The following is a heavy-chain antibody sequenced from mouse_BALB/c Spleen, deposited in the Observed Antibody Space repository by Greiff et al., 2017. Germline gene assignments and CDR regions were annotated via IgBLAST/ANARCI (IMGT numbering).Heavy chain of an antibody. Sequence: QVQLQQSGAELVRPGTSVKVSCKASGYAFTNYLIEWVKQRPGQGLEWIGVINPGSGGTNYNEKFKGKATLTADKSSSTAYMQLSSLTSDDSAVYFCARGDPWLAYWGQGTLVTVSA. CDR2: INPGSGGT. CDR3: ARGDPWLAY. V-gene: IGHV1-54*01. CDR1: GYAFTNYL. J-gene: IGHJ3*01.